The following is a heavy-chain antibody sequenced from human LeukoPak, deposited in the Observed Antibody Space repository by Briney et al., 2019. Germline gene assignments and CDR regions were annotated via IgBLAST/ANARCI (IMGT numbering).Heavy chain of an antibody. D-gene: IGHD6-19*01. CDR2: IYYSGST. V-gene: IGHV4-61*01. Sequence: SETLSLTCTVSGGSISSSSYYWSWIRQPPGKGLEWIGYIYYSGSTNYNPSLKSRVTISVDTSKNQFSLKLSSVTAADTAVYYCARNLAVAGLRFNWFDPWGQGTLVTVSS. CDR3: ARNLAVAGLRFNWFDP. CDR1: GGSISSSSYY. J-gene: IGHJ5*02.